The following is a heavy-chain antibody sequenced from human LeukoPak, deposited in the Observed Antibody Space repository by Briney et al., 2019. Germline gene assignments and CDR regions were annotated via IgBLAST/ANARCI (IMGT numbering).Heavy chain of an antibody. Sequence: GGSLRLSCAASGFTFSSYWMSWVRQAPGKGLEWVANIRQEGSVQSYVDSVKGRFTISRDNPKNSVYLQMSRLRAEDTAVYYCLVTTCSRGFDYWGQGNLVAVSS. CDR3: LVTTCSRGFDY. CDR1: GFTFSSYW. D-gene: IGHD1/OR15-1a*01. V-gene: IGHV3-7*01. CDR2: IRQEGSVQ. J-gene: IGHJ4*02.